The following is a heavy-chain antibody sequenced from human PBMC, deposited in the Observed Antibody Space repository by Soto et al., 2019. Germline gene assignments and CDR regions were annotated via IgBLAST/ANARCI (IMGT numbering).Heavy chain of an antibody. CDR3: ARGGRSCWYKGMDV. D-gene: IGHD6-13*01. Sequence: SGTLSLTSTVSGASISSGGYYWSWIRQHPGKGLGWIGYIYYSGTSYSNPSLRSPVTIPVDTSKNRFSLKLSAVTAADTAGYFCARGGRSCWYKGMDVWGQGTTGNVSS. CDR2: IYYSGTS. CDR1: GASISSGGYY. J-gene: IGHJ6*02. V-gene: IGHV4-31*01.